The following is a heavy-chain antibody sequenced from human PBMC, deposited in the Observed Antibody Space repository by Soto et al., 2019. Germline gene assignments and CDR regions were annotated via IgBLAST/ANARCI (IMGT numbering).Heavy chain of an antibody. V-gene: IGHV3-33*06. CDR1: GFTFSSYG. J-gene: IGHJ6*02. D-gene: IGHD5-12*01. CDR2: IWYDGSNK. CDR3: AKVKAYSGPYYYGMDV. Sequence: SLRLSCAASGFTFSSYGMHWVRQAPGKGLEWVAVIWYDGSNKYYADSVKGRFTISRDNSKNTLYPQMNSLRAEDTAVYYCAKVKAYSGPYYYGMDVWGQGTTVTVSS.